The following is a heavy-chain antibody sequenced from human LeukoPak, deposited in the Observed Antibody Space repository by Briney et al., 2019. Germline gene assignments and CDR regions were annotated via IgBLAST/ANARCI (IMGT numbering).Heavy chain of an antibody. V-gene: IGHV4-59*01. CDR2: SDCNGGT. CDR3: ARVGSYAFDI. CDR1: GGSISTYY. J-gene: IGHJ3*02. Sequence: PSETLSLTCTVSGGSISTYYWSWIRQPPGKGLEWIGYSDCNGGTHYNPSLKSRVTISVDTSKNQFSLELRSVTAADTAVYYCARVGSYAFDIWGQGTMVTVSS.